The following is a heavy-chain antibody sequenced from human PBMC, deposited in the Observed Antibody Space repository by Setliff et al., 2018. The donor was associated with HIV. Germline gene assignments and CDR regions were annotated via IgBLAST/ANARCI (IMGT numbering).Heavy chain of an antibody. D-gene: IGHD6-13*01. CDR3: AKDHATSSWFTALLDY. Sequence: PGESLKISCAASGFTVSSNYAMSWVRQAPGKGLEWVSGISGSAGTTYYADSVKGRFTISRDNSKNTLYLQMNSLRAEDTAVYYCAKDHATSSWFTALLDYWGQGALVTVSS. V-gene: IGHV3-23*01. J-gene: IGHJ4*02. CDR2: ISGSAGTT. CDR1: GFTVSSNYA.